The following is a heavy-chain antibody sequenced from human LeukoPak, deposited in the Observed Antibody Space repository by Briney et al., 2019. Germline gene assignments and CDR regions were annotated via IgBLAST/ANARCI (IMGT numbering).Heavy chain of an antibody. J-gene: IGHJ4*02. D-gene: IGHD6-6*01. V-gene: IGHV1-46*01. CDR1: GYTFPSYF. Sequence: ASVKVSCKASGYTFPSYFMHWVRQAPGQGLEWMGIINPTGGSTTYAQKFQGRVTMTRDTTTSTVYMELSSLRSDDTAVYYCARTAARRFDYWGQGTLVTVSS. CDR3: ARTAARRFDY. CDR2: INPTGGST.